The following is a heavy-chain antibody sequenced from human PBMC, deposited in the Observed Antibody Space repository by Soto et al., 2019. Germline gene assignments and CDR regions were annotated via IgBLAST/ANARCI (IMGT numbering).Heavy chain of an antibody. CDR2: ISETAGTT. J-gene: IGHJ4*02. CDR1: GFTFSDFA. CDR3: AKEEAGFNLGWTPDY. Sequence: VVLLESGGGLVQPGGSLKLSCAASGFTFSDFAMSWVRQAPGRGLEWVSGISETAGTTHYADSVKGRFTISRDNSKNTVYLQLDSLRAEDTAVYYCAKEEAGFNLGWTPDYWGQGNRVTVSS. D-gene: IGHD6-19*01. V-gene: IGHV3-23*01.